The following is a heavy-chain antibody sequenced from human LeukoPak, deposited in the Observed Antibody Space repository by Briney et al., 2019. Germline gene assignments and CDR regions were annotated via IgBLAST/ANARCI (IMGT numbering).Heavy chain of an antibody. CDR1: GGTFSSYA. Sequence: GASVKVSCKASGGTFSSYAISWVRQAPGQGLEWMGWINPNSGGTNYAQKFQGRVTMTRDTSISTAYMELSRLRSDDTAVYYCARESTGYSSSCWFDPWGQGTLVTVSS. CDR2: INPNSGGT. J-gene: IGHJ5*02. V-gene: IGHV1-2*02. D-gene: IGHD6-13*01. CDR3: ARESTGYSSSCWFDP.